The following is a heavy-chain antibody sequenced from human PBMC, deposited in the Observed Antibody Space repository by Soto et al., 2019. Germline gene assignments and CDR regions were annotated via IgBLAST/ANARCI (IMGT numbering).Heavy chain of an antibody. CDR1: ESSLNSNA. CDR2: ISGGGGSR. Sequence: EVQLLESGGALVQLGGSWRLPCVAPESSLNSNAMGGVGQAPGKGLEWVSDISGGGGSRYYPDSVKGRFTISRDNSKNTLYLQMNSLRADDTAVYYCAKEYCSGGSCYPLDWGQGTLVTVSS. CDR3: AKEYCSGGSCYPLD. D-gene: IGHD2-15*01. V-gene: IGHV3-23*01. J-gene: IGHJ4*02.